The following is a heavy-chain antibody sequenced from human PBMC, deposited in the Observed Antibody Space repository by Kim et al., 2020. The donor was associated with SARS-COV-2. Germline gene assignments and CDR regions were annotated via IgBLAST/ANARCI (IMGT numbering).Heavy chain of an antibody. CDR2: GST. J-gene: IGHJ5*02. V-gene: IGHV4-4*07. Sequence: GSTDHNPSLKRRGTMAVDTSKNQFSLKLSSVTAADTAVYYCARGGNWFDPWGQGPLVTVSS. CDR3: ARGGNWFDP.